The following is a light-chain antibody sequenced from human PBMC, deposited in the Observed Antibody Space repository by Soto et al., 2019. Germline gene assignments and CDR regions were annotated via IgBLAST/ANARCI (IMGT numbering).Light chain of an antibody. CDR3: AVWDDTMDAWV. Sequence: VLAQAPSVSGIPGQSVTISCSGRDYNIGSNTVNWYQQLPGMAPKLLIYINYKRPSGGPDRFSASKSDTSASLAISGLQSEDEAHYYCAVWDDTMDAWVFGGGTKVTVL. J-gene: IGLJ3*02. V-gene: IGLV1-44*01. CDR1: DYNIGSNT. CDR2: INY.